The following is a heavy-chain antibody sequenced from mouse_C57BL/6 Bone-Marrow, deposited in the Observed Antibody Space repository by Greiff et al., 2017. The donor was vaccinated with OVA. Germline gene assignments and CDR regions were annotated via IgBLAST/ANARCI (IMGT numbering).Heavy chain of an antibody. V-gene: IGHV3-6*01. CDR3: ARGGLRQGNYYAMDY. CDR1: GYSITSGYY. D-gene: IGHD2-4*01. J-gene: IGHJ4*01. CDR2: ISYDGSN. Sequence: ESGPGLVKPSQSLSLTCSVTGYSITSGYYWNWIRQFPGNKLEWMGYISYDGSNNYNPSLKNRISITRDTSKNQFFLKLNSVTTEDTATYYCARGGLRQGNYYAMDYWGQGTSVTVSS.